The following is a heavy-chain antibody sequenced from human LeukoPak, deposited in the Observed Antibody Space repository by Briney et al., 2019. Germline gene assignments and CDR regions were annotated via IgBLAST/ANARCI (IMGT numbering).Heavy chain of an antibody. D-gene: IGHD6-13*01. Sequence: PGGSLRLSCAASGFTFSSYGMHWVRQAPGKGLEWVAAISYDGSNKYYTDSVKGRFTISRDNSKNTAYLQMNSLGAEDTAVYYCAKARGGIAAAGTGGPFDYWGQGTLVTVSS. CDR1: GFTFSSYG. CDR3: AKARGGIAAAGTGGPFDY. CDR2: ISYDGSNK. V-gene: IGHV3-30*18. J-gene: IGHJ4*02.